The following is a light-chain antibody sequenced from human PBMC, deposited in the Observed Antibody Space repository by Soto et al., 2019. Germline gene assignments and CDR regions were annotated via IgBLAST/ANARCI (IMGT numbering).Light chain of an antibody. Sequence: EIVLTQSPAILYVSPGERATLSCRASQSISRSLAWYQQKPGQAPRLLISDASTRATGIPARFSGSGSGTEFTLAISSLQSEDFALYYCQQYNNWPFFGQGTRLEI. J-gene: IGKJ5*01. CDR2: DAS. CDR1: QSISRS. CDR3: QQYNNWPF. V-gene: IGKV3-15*01.